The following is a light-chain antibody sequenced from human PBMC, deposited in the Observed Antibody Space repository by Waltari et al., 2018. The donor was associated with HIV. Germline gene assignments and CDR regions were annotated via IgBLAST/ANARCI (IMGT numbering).Light chain of an antibody. CDR1: TFNLGNNL. CDR2: GNK. Sequence: QSVLIQPPSASGPPGQRVTIPCSGSTFNLGNNLVYWYQQLPGTAPRLVSEGNKRRREGVPDRVPNAKAGTAARLAISGHRSEDEVYYYGAAGDDRLTGWVLGGGTKVCVL. CDR3: AAGDDRLTGWV. V-gene: IGLV1-47*01. J-gene: IGLJ3*02.